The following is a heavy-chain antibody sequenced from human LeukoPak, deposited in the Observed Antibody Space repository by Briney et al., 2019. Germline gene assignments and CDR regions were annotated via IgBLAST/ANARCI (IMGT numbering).Heavy chain of an antibody. Sequence: SETLSLTCTVSGGSISSSSYYWGWIRQPPGKGQEWIGSIYYSGSTYYNPSLKSRVTISVDTSKNQFSLKLSSVTAADTAAYYCARNDILRGGDAFDIWGQGTMVTVSS. CDR1: GGSISSSSYY. J-gene: IGHJ3*02. CDR2: IYYSGST. V-gene: IGHV4-39*07. CDR3: ARNDILRGGDAFDI. D-gene: IGHD3-9*01.